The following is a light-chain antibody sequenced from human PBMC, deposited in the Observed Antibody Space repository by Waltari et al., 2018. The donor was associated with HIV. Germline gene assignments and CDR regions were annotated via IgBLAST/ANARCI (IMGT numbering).Light chain of an antibody. Sequence: IVMTQSPAALSVSPGGRVTLSCRASQSVSSNVAWYQQKPGQPVRLLIYGAITLATGVPGRLSGSGSGTAFTLSIDGLQSDDFGLYYCQQYHDWPTFGQGTKVEI. V-gene: IGKV3-15*01. CDR2: GAI. CDR3: QQYHDWPT. J-gene: IGKJ1*01. CDR1: QSVSSN.